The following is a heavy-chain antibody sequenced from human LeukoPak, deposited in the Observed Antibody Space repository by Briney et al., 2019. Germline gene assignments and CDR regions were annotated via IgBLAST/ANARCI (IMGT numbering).Heavy chain of an antibody. CDR1: GGSFSGYY. CDR3: ARRRGYSSNFDY. D-gene: IGHD5-18*01. Sequence: PSETLSLTCAVYGGSFSGYYWSWIRQPPGKGLERIGEINHSGSTNYNPSLKSRVTISVDTSKNQFSLKLSSVTAADTAVYYCARRRGYSSNFDYWGQGTLVTVSS. CDR2: INHSGST. V-gene: IGHV4-34*01. J-gene: IGHJ4*02.